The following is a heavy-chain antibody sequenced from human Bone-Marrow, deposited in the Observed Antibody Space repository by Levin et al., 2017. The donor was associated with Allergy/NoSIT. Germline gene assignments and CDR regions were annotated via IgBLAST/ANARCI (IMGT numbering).Heavy chain of an antibody. CDR2: IYSGGTT. CDR3: AGDKSGWYFDY. J-gene: IGHJ4*02. Sequence: LSLTCAASGFSVSGTYMTWVRQAPGKGLEWVSVIYSGGTTYYADSVKGRFTISRDRSNNTLYLQMNSLRAEDTAVYYCAGDKSGWYFDYWGQGTLVTVSS. CDR1: GFSVSGTY. V-gene: IGHV3-53*01. D-gene: IGHD6-19*01.